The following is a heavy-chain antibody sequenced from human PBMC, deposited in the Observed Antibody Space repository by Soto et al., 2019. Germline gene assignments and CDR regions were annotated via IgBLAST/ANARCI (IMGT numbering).Heavy chain of an antibody. D-gene: IGHD6-6*01. J-gene: IGHJ4*02. CDR3: AKASSSSPIGY. CDR2: ISGSGGST. CDR1: GFTFSSYA. Sequence: PGGSLRLSCAASGFTFSSYAMSWVRQAPRKGLEWVSAISGSGGSTYYADSVKGRFTISRDNSKNTLYLQMNSLRAEDTAVYYFAKASSSSPIGYRGQGALVTVSS. V-gene: IGHV3-23*01.